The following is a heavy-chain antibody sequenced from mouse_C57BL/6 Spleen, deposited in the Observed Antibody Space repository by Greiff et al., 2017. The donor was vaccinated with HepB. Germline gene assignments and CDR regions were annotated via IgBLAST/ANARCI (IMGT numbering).Heavy chain of an antibody. CDR2: ISSGGSYT. D-gene: IGHD2-3*01. Sequence: EVKVVESGGDLVKPGGSLKLSCAASGFTFSSYGMSWVRQTPDKRLEWVATISSGGSYTYYPDSVKGRFTISRDNAKNTLYLQMSSLKSEDTAMYYCARPYDGSYFDYWGQGTTLTVSS. CDR1: GFTFSSYG. V-gene: IGHV5-6*01. CDR3: ARPYDGSYFDY. J-gene: IGHJ2*01.